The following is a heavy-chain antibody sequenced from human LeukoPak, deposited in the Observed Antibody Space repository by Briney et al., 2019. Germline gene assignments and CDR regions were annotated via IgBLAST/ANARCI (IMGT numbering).Heavy chain of an antibody. D-gene: IGHD7-27*01. CDR2: MWYDGSNK. CDR3: ARDSHLGLRYYFDY. V-gene: IGHV3-33*01. Sequence: GGSLRLSCAASGFTFSSYGMHWVRQAPGKGLEWVAVMWYDGSNKYYADSVKGRFTISRDNSKNTLYLQMNSLRAEDTAVYYCARDSHLGLRYYFDYWGQGTLVTVSS. J-gene: IGHJ4*02. CDR1: GFTFSSYG.